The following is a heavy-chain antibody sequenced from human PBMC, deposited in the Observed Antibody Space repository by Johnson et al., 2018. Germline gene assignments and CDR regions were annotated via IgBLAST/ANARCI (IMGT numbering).Heavy chain of an antibody. D-gene: IGHD4-17*01. CDR3: ARAGSYGDYYMDV. J-gene: IGHJ6*03. V-gene: IGHV1-46*01. CDR1: GYTFTRYY. CDR2: INPGGGST. Sequence: QVQLVQSGAEVTEPGASXKVSCQASGYTFTRYYIHWVRQAPGQGLEWMGVINPGGGSTGYAQKFQGRVTMTRNTSISTAYMDVSSLRSEDTAVYYCARAGSYGDYYMDVWGKGTTVTVSS.